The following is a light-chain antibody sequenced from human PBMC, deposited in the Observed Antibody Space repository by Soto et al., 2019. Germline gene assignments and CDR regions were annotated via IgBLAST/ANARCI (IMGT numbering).Light chain of an antibody. CDR1: QSVRSN. Sequence: EIVMTQSPDTVYVSPGERATLSCRASQSVRSNLAWSQHKPGQAPRLLIYDGSTRALGIPARFSGSESGTEFTLTISSLQSEDLAVYFCQQYDDWPITFGQGTRLDI. J-gene: IGKJ5*01. V-gene: IGKV3-15*01. CDR3: QQYDDWPIT. CDR2: DGS.